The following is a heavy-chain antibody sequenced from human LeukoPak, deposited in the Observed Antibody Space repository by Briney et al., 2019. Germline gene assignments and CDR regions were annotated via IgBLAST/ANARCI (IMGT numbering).Heavy chain of an antibody. Sequence: ASETLSLTCTVSGGSVSSGSYYWSWIREPPGKGLEWIGYIYYSGSTNYNPSLKSRVTISVDTSKNQFSLKLSSVTAADTAVYYCARDSSGSKVAFDIWGQGTMVTVSS. J-gene: IGHJ3*02. V-gene: IGHV4-61*01. CDR3: ARDSSGSKVAFDI. CDR2: IYYSGST. D-gene: IGHD3-22*01. CDR1: GGSVSSGSYY.